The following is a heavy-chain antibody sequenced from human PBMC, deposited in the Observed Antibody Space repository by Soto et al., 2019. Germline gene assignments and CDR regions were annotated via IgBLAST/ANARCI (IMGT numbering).Heavy chain of an antibody. CDR2: FSGGDGDT. V-gene: IGHV3-23*01. J-gene: IGHJ2*01. Sequence: EVQLLESGGGLVKPGGSLRLSCAASGFTFTNYAMTCVRQAPGKGLAWVSSFSGGDGDTSYADSVKGRFTISRDNSENTMFLQMNSLRPDDTAVYYCAKDRFTSTVRKYWFFDLWGRGTLVTVSS. CDR3: AKDRFTSTVRKYWFFDL. CDR1: GFTFTNYA. D-gene: IGHD3-10*01.